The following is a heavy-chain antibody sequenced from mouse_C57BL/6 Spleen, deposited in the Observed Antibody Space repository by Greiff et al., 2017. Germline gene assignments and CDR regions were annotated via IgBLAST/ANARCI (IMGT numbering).Heavy chain of an antibody. V-gene: IGHV1-42*01. J-gene: IGHJ3*01. CDR3: ARGWTAQASAWFAY. CDR1: GYSFTGYY. D-gene: IGHD3-2*02. Sequence: EVQLQQSGPELVKPGASVKISCKASGYSFTGYYMNWVKQSPEKSLEWIGEINPSTGGTTYNQKFKAKATLTVDQSSSTAYMQLKSLTSEDSAVYYCARGWTAQASAWFAYWGQGTLVTVSA. CDR2: INPSTGGT.